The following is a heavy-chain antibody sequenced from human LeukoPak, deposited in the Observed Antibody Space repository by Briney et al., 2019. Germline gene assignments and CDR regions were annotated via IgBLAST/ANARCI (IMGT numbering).Heavy chain of an antibody. Sequence: SETLSLTCAVYGGSFSGYYWSWIRQPPGKGLEWIGEINHSGSTNYNPSLKSRVTISVDTSKNQFSLKLGSVTAADTAVYYCARDIEAAGLFFDYWGQGTLVTVSS. CDR2: INHSGST. CDR1: GGSFSGYY. V-gene: IGHV4-34*01. CDR3: ARDIEAAGLFFDY. J-gene: IGHJ4*02. D-gene: IGHD6-13*01.